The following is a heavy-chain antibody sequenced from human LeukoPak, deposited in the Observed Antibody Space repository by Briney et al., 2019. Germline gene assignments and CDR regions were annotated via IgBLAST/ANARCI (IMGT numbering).Heavy chain of an antibody. D-gene: IGHD1-1*01. CDR1: GCSFTSYH. CDR3: AREDPRTYNFDF. J-gene: IGHJ4*02. Sequence: GASVKVSCKTSGCSFTSYHMHWLRQAPGQGLEWVGILKSSGDTTVYAQKFQGRVTVTRDTSTSTVYMELSSLSSEDTAVYYCAREDPRTYNFDFWGPGTLVTVSS. V-gene: IGHV1-46*01. CDR2: LKSSGDTT.